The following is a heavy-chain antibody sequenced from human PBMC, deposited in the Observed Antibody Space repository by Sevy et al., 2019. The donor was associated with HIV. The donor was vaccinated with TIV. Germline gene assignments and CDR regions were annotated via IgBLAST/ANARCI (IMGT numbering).Heavy chain of an antibody. J-gene: IGHJ4*02. Sequence: GGSLRLSCAASGFTVNSNYMTWVRQAPGKGLEGVSVIHSDDTTYHADAVKDRFTISRDNFKNTLYLHMSSLRAEDTAVYYCAGGKSAYGYALNYWGQGTLVTVSS. CDR1: GFTVNSNY. CDR3: AGGKSAYGYALNY. V-gene: IGHV3-66*01. CDR2: IHSDDTT. D-gene: IGHD5-18*01.